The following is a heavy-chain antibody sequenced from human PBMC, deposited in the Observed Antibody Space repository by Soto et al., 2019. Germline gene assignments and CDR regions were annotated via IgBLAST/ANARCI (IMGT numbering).Heavy chain of an antibody. Sequence: QVTLKESGPVLVKPTETLTLTCTVAGFSLSNARMGVSWIRQPPGKALEWLAHIFSNDEKSYSTSLKSRLTISKDTSKIQVVLTMTNMDPVDTATYYCARIRLYSGYDYYYYYGMDVWGQGTTVTVSS. V-gene: IGHV2-26*01. CDR3: ARIRLYSGYDYYYYYGMDV. CDR1: GFSLSNARMG. J-gene: IGHJ6*02. CDR2: IFSNDEK. D-gene: IGHD5-12*01.